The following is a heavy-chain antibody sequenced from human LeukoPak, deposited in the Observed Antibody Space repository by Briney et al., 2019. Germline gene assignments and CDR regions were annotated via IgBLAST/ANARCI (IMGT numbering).Heavy chain of an antibody. CDR2: IIPIFGTA. CDR1: GGTFSSYA. CDR3: ARNRVGATMTTADY. Sequence: GASVKVSCKASGGTFSSYAISWVRQAPGQGLEWMGRIIPIFGTANYAQKFQGRVTITTDESTSTAYMELSSLRSEDTAMYYCARNRVGATMTTADYWGQGTLVTGSS. D-gene: IGHD1-26*01. J-gene: IGHJ4*02. V-gene: IGHV1-69*05.